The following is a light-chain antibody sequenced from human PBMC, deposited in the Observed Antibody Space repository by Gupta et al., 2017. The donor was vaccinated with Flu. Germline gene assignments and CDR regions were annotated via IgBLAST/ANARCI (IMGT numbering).Light chain of an antibody. J-gene: IGKJ2*01. CDR1: QSVTSN. V-gene: IGKV3-15*01. CDR3: QQYNDWPRRT. CDR2: GAS. Sequence: VTLSVSPGESATLSCRASQSVTSNLAWYQQKPGQAPRLLIFGASTRATGIPARFSGSGSGTEFTLTISSLQSEDFAVYYCQQYNDWPRRTFGQGTKLEIK.